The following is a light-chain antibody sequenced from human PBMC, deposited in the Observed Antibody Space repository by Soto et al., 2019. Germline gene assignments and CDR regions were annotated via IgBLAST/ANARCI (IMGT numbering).Light chain of an antibody. CDR2: DAS. J-gene: IGKJ1*01. Sequence: DIQMTQSPSSLSSSVGDRVTITFQASQDISNYLNWYQQKPGKAPKLLIYDASNLETGVPSRFSGSGSGTDFTFTISSLQPEDIATYYCQQYDNLPITFGQGTKVDI. V-gene: IGKV1-33*01. CDR3: QQYDNLPIT. CDR1: QDISNY.